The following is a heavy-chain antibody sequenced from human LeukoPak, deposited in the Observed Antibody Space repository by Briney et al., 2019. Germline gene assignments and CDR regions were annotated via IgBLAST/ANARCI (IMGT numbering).Heavy chain of an antibody. CDR1: GFTFSSYG. D-gene: IGHD3-16*01. J-gene: IGHJ5*02. Sequence: GGSLRLSCAASGFTFSSYGMHWVRQPPGKGLEWVAVISFDGSNKYYADSVKGRFTISRDNSKNTLYLQMNSLRAEDTAVYYCAREELGSSLGFDPWGQGTLVTVSS. V-gene: IGHV3-30*19. CDR3: AREELGSSLGFDP. CDR2: ISFDGSNK.